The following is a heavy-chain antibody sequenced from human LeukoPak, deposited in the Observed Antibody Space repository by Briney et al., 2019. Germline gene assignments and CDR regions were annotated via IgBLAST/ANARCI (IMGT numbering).Heavy chain of an antibody. J-gene: IGHJ6*04. CDR2: ISSSGSTI. D-gene: IGHD3-10*02. V-gene: IGHV3-48*03. CDR1: GFTFSSYV. CDR3: AELGITMIGGV. Sequence: RPGGSLRLSCAASGFTFSSYVMHWVRQAPGKGLEGVSYISSSGSTIYYADSVKGRFTISRDNAKNSLYLQMNSLRAEDTAVYYCAELGITMIGGVWGKGTTVTISS.